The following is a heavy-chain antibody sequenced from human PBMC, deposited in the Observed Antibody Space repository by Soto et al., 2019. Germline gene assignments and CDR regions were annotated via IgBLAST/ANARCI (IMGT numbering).Heavy chain of an antibody. Sequence: EVQLVESGGGLIQPGGSLRLSCAASGFTVSSNYMSWVRQAPGKGLEWVSVISGSGGSTYYADSVKGRFTISRDNSKNTLYLQMNSLRAEDTAVYYCAKDRIWFGELHDYWGQETLVTVSS. CDR1: GFTVSSNY. D-gene: IGHD3-10*01. CDR3: AKDRIWFGELHDY. J-gene: IGHJ4*02. V-gene: IGHV3-23*04. CDR2: ISGSGGST.